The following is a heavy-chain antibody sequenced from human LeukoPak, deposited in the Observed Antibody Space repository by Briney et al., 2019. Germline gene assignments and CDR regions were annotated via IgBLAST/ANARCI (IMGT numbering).Heavy chain of an antibody. CDR2: INPSGGST. V-gene: IGHV1-46*01. CDR1: GYTFTSYY. D-gene: IGHD6-19*01. Sequence: ASVKVSCRASGYTFTSYYMHWVRQAPGQGLEWMGIINPSGGSTSYAQKFQGRVTMTRDMSTSTVYMELSSLRPEDTAVYYCARDINPPRYPIAVAGTSFDYWGQGTLVTVSS. J-gene: IGHJ4*02. CDR3: ARDINPPRYPIAVAGTSFDY.